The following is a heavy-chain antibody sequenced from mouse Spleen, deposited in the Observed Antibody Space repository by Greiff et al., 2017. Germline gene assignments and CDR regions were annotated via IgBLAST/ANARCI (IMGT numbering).Heavy chain of an antibody. CDR2: IDPANGNT. J-gene: IGHJ3*01. D-gene: IGHD2-12*01. V-gene: IGHV14-3*01. Sequence: VHVKQSVAELVRPGASVKLSCTASGFNIKNTYMHWVKQRPEQGLEWIGRIDPANGNTKYAPKFQGKATITADTSSNTAYLQLSSLTSEDTAIYYCARRDSYYSYDGAWFAYWGQGTLVTVSA. CDR3: ARRDSYYSYDGAWFAY. CDR1: GFNIKNTY.